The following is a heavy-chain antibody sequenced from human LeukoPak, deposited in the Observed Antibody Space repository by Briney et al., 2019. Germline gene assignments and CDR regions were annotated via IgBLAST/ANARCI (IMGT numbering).Heavy chain of an antibody. J-gene: IGHJ5*02. CDR2: IYYGGST. Sequence: SETLSLTCTVSGGSISSSSYYWGWIRQPPGTGLEWIGSIYYGGSTYYNPSLKGRVTISVDTSKNQFSLKLSSVTAADTAVYYCARHRRIMTDLDWFDPWGQGTLVTVSS. V-gene: IGHV4-39*01. CDR3: ARHRRIMTDLDWFDP. D-gene: IGHD3-16*01. CDR1: GGSISSSSYY.